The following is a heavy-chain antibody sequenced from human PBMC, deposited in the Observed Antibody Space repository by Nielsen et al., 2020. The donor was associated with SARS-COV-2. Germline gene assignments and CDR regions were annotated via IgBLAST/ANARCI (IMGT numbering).Heavy chain of an antibody. CDR2: IRSST. CDR3: AKSGNCNGGICYSTEYFQD. CDR1: GFTISTYG. D-gene: IGHD2-15*01. V-gene: IGHV3-23*01. Sequence: GESLKISCVVSGFTISTYGMSWLRQPPGKGLEWVPAIRSSTYYADSVKVRFTVSRDNSKNTLYLQMNSLSAEDTAMYYCAKSGNCNGGICYSTEYFQDWGQGTLVTVSS. J-gene: IGHJ1*01.